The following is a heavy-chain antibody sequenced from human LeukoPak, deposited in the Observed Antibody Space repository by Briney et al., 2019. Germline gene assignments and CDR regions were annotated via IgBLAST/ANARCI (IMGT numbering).Heavy chain of an antibody. CDR3: ARVPDEMTGYYGLDY. J-gene: IGHJ4*02. Sequence: ASVKVSCKASGYTFTSYYMHWVRQAPGQGLEWMGITNPSGGSTSYAQKFQGRVTMTRDTSTSTVYMELSSLRSEDTAVYYCARVPDEMTGYYGLDYWGQGTLVTVSS. CDR2: TNPSGGST. CDR1: GYTFTSYY. V-gene: IGHV1-46*01. D-gene: IGHD3-9*01.